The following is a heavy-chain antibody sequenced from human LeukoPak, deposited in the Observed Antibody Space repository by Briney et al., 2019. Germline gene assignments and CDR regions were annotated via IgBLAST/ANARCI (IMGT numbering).Heavy chain of an antibody. CDR3: ARHLEDSSGYYYVGYYYYGMDV. CDR1: GGSVTTHY. CDR2: IYHGGGT. J-gene: IGHJ6*02. D-gene: IGHD3-22*01. Sequence: SETLSLTCTVSGGSVTTHYWSWIRQPPGKGLEWIGYIYHGGGTNYNPSLKSRVTISVDTSKNQFSLKLSSVTAADTAVYYCARHLEDSSGYYYVGYYYYGMDVWGQGTTVTVSS. V-gene: IGHV4-59*08.